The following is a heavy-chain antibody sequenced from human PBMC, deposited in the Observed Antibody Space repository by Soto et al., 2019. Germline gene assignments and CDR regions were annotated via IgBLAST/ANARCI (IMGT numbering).Heavy chain of an antibody. J-gene: IGHJ6*02. V-gene: IGHV3-30*18. CDR2: ISYDGSNK. Sequence: GGSLRLSCAASGFTFSSYGMHWVRQAPGKGLERVAVISYDGSNKYYADSVKGRFTISRDNSKNTLYLQMNSLRAEDTAVYYCAKEGRVAANYYYGMDVWGQGTTVTVSS. D-gene: IGHD6-19*01. CDR1: GFTFSSYG. CDR3: AKEGRVAANYYYGMDV.